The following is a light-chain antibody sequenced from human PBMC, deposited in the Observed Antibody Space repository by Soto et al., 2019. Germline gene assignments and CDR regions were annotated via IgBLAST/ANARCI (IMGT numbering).Light chain of an antibody. Sequence: QSPSXLSAXAGAXXTXTXXTHQRISSYLNWYQEKPGKAPNLLIYAGSILQSGVPSRFSGSGSGTDFTLTISSLQPEDFATYYCQQSYVTRPAFGEDTRLKIK. CDR2: AGS. V-gene: IGKV1-39*01. CDR3: QQSYVTRPA. CDR1: QRISSY. J-gene: IGKJ5*01.